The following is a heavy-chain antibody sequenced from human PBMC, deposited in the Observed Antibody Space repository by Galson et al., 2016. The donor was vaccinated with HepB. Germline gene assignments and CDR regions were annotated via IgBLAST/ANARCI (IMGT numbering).Heavy chain of an antibody. V-gene: IGHV3-74*01. J-gene: IGHJ4*02. CDR2: VNTDGSGA. Sequence: SLRLSCAASGFKFSTYSMHWVRQAPGKGLVWLSRVNTDGSGADYADSVKGRFTISRDNSKNTLYLEMNSLRAEDTAVYYCARDNWDDAGCSVDHWGQGTLVTVSS. CDR3: ARDNWDDAGCSVDH. D-gene: IGHD1-20*01. CDR1: GFKFSTYS.